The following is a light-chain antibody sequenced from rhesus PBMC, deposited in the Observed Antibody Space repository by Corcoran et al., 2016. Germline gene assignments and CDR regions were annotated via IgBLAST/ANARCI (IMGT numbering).Light chain of an antibody. CDR1: QGITND. CDR3: QHYYSTPYS. J-gene: IGKJ2*01. Sequence: DIQMTQSPSSLSASVGDRVTITCRASQGITNDLAWYQQKPGETPKLLIYEASSLQSGIPSRFRGSGSGTDFTLTISSLQSEDVATYYCQHYYSTPYSFGQGTKVEIK. V-gene: IGKV1-25*01. CDR2: EAS.